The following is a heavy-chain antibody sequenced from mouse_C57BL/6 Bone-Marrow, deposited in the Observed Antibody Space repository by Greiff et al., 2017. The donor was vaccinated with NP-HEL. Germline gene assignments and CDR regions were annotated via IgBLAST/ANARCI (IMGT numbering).Heavy chain of an antibody. CDR1: GYTFTDYY. CDR3: ARSHYYGSPLFAY. Sequence: VQLQQSGPELVKPGASVKISCKASGYTFTDYYMNWVKQSHGKSLEWIGDINPNNGGTSYNQKFKGKATLTVDKSSSTAYMELRSLTSEDSAVYYCARSHYYGSPLFAYWGQGTLVTVSA. V-gene: IGHV1-26*01. CDR2: INPNNGGT. D-gene: IGHD1-1*01. J-gene: IGHJ3*01.